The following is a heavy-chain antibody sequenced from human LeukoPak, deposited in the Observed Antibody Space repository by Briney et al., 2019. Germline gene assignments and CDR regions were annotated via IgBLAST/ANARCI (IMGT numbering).Heavy chain of an antibody. J-gene: IGHJ4*02. CDR3: AKDSLADIDY. D-gene: IGHD3-16*01. CDR1: GVIFSTYG. V-gene: IGHV3-30*02. CDR2: IRHDGSIK. Sequence: QSGGSLRLSCAASGVIFSTYGMYWVRQAPGKGLEWVAFIRHDGSIKNYADSVKGRSTISRDNSKNTLYLQMNSLRAEDTAVYYCAKDSLADIDYWGQGTLVTVSS.